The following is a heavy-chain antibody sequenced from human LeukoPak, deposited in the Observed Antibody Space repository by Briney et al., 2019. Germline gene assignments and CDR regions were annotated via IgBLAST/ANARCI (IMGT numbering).Heavy chain of an antibody. J-gene: IGHJ4*02. D-gene: IGHD7-27*01. Sequence: PGGSLRLSCAASGFTFSSSWMHWVRQVPGKGLVWVAHIKSDGSDIKYAASVRGRFTISRDNAKNTMYLQMNSLRIEDTAVYHCVKGGPLGNFWGQGTLVTVSS. CDR3: VKGGPLGNF. CDR2: IKSDGSDI. V-gene: IGHV3-74*01. CDR1: GFTFSSSW.